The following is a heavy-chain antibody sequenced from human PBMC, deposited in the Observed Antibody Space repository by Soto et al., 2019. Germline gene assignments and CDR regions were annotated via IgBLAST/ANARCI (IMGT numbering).Heavy chain of an antibody. J-gene: IGHJ4*02. Sequence: EVQLVESGGGLVQPGGSLRLSCAASGFTFSSYSMNWVRQAPGKGLEWVSYISSNSWTIYYPDSVQGRFTISRDNAKNSLYLQMNSLRDEDTAVYYCAGGITIFGVVIPNFDYWGQGTLVTVSS. CDR3: AGGITIFGVVIPNFDY. D-gene: IGHD3-3*01. V-gene: IGHV3-48*02. CDR1: GFTFSSYS. CDR2: ISSNSWTI.